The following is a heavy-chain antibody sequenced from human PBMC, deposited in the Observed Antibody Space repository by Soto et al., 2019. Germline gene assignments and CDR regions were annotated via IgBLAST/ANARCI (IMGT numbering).Heavy chain of an antibody. CDR3: AKDPDSSGYYYAGPYYFDY. CDR1: GFTFSSYA. CDR2: ISGSGGST. J-gene: IGHJ4*02. D-gene: IGHD3-22*01. V-gene: IGHV3-23*01. Sequence: GGSLRLSCAASGFTFSSYAMSWVRQAPGKGLEWVSAISGSGGSTYYADSVKGRFTISRDNSKNTLYLQMNSLRAEDTAVYYCAKDPDSSGYYYAGPYYFDYWGQGTLVTVSS.